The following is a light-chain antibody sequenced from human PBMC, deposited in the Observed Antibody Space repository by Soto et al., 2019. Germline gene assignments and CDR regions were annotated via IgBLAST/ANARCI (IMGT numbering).Light chain of an antibody. V-gene: IGKV1-39*01. CDR3: QQANSFPIT. CDR2: VAS. Sequence: DIQMTQSPSSLSASVGDRVTITCRASQSIRNYVNWYQQKPGKAPKFLIYVASTLQSGVPSRFSGSGSGTDFTLTISSLQPEDFATYYCQQANSFPITFGQGTRLEIK. CDR1: QSIRNY. J-gene: IGKJ5*01.